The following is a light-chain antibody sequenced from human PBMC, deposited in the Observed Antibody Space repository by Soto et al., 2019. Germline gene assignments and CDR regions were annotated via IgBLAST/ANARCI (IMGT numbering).Light chain of an antibody. CDR1: QSMSTY. J-gene: IGKJ5*01. CDR2: SAS. V-gene: IGKV1-39*01. CDR3: QQTYNTPIT. Sequence: DIQMTRCPSSLSASVGDRVTITCRASQSMSTYLNWYQQEPGKAPKLLIYSASSLQSGFQSMLSVIGAGTHFTLTIRSLQPEDFATFYCQQTYNTPITFGQGTLLEIK.